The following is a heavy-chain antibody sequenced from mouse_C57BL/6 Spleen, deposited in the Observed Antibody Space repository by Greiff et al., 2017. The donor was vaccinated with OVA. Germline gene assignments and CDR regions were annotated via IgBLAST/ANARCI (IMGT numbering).Heavy chain of an antibody. D-gene: IGHD1-1*01. CDR1: GYAFSSSW. Sequence: QVQLQQSGPELVKPGASVKISCKASGYAFSSSWMNWVKQRPGKGLEWIGRIYPGDGDTNYNGKFKGKATLTADKSSSTAYMQLSSLTSEDSAVYFCARELRDLDYWGQGTTLTVSS. CDR2: IYPGDGDT. CDR3: ARELRDLDY. V-gene: IGHV1-82*01. J-gene: IGHJ2*01.